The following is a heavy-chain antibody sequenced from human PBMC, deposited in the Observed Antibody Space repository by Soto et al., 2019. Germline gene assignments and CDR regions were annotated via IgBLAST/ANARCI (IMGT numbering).Heavy chain of an antibody. CDR3: ASLKLGYSTFDP. V-gene: IGHV4-4*09. CDR1: GGSISGYY. J-gene: IGHJ5*02. D-gene: IGHD5-18*01. Sequence: SETLSLTCTVSGGSISGYYWSWIRQPPGKGLEWIGYMYNSGSTYYNPSLKSRVTISVDTSKNQFSLKLSSVTAADTAVYYCASLKLGYSTFDPWGQGTLVTVS. CDR2: MYNSGST.